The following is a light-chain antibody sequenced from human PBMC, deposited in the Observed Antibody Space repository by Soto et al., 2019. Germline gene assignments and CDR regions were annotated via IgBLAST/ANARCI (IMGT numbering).Light chain of an antibody. CDR1: QSVGSN. J-gene: IGKJ4*01. V-gene: IGKV3-15*01. CDR2: GAS. CDR3: QQYSNWPLLS. Sequence: EVVLTQSPATLSVSPGAGATLSCRASQSVGSNLAWYQQKPGQTPRVLIYGASTRAIGIPARFSGSGFGTEFTLTISSLQSEDFVFYYCQQYSNWPLLSFGGGTKVEIK.